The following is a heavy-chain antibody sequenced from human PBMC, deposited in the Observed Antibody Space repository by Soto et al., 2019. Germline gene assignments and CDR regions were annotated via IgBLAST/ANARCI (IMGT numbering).Heavy chain of an antibody. D-gene: IGHD6-13*01. Sequence: WASVKVSCKASGYTFTSYAMHWVRQAPGQRLEWMGWINAGNGNTKYSQKFQGRVTITRDTSASTAYMELSSLRSEDTAVYYCATGRGAIAAAGRYYYYGMDVWGXGTTVNVSS. CDR3: ATGRGAIAAAGRYYYYGMDV. V-gene: IGHV1-3*01. CDR1: GYTFTSYA. J-gene: IGHJ6*02. CDR2: INAGNGNT.